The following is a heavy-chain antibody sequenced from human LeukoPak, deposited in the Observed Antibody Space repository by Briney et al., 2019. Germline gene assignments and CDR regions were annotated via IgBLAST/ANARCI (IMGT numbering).Heavy chain of an antibody. J-gene: IGHJ4*02. D-gene: IGHD3-22*01. CDR1: GGSFSGYY. Sequence: SETLSLTCAVYGGSFSGYYWSWIRQPPGKGLEWIGEINHSGSTNYNPSLKSRVTISVDTSKNQFSLKLSSVTAADTAVYYCARGLPKYYYDRSRGSERLDYWGQGTLVGVSS. V-gene: IGHV4-34*01. CDR3: ARGLPKYYYDRSRGSERLDY. CDR2: INHSGST.